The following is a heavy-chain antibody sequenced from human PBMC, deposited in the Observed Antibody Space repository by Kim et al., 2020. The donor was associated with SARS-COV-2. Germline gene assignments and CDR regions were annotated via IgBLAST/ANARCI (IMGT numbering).Heavy chain of an antibody. D-gene: IGHD3-22*01. V-gene: IGHV1-69*01. Sequence: QKFQGRVTITPDESTRPAYMELSSLRSEDTAVYYCARDWYYDSSGYDFDYWGQGTLVTVSS. J-gene: IGHJ4*02. CDR3: ARDWYYDSSGYDFDY.